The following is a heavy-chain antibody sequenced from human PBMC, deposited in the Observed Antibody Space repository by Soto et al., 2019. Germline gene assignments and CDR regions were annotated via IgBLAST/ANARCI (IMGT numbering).Heavy chain of an antibody. CDR3: ARVKGGSYYVDY. CDR2: IYHNGNT. Sequence: SETLSLTCAVSGGSISGGDSWSWIRQPPGKALEWIGYIYHNGNTYYNPSLKSRVTLSVDRSKNQFSLELKSVTAADTAVYYCARVKGGSYYVDYWGQGTPVTVSS. D-gene: IGHD1-26*01. CDR1: GGSISGGDS. V-gene: IGHV4-30-2*01. J-gene: IGHJ4*02.